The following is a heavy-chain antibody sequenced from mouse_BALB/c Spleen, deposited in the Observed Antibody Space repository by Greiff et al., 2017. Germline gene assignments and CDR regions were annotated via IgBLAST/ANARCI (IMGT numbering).Heavy chain of an antibody. CDR1: GYSFTGYY. D-gene: IGHD1-1*01. CDR2: INPYNGAT. V-gene: IGHV1-31*01. Sequence: VQLQQSGPELVKPGASVKISCKASGYSFTGYYMHWVKQSHVKSLEWIGRINPYNGATSYNQNFKDKASLTVDKSSSTAYMALHSLTSEDSAVYSCATGNFASAVADAMDYWGQGTSVTVSS. J-gene: IGHJ4*01. CDR3: ATGNFASAVADAMDY.